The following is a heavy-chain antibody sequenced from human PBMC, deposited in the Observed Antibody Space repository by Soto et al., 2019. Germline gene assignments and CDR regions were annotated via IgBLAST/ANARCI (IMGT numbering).Heavy chain of an antibody. CDR2: IKQDGSEK. D-gene: IGHD3-10*01. V-gene: IGHV3-7*05. Sequence: EVQLVESGGGLVQPGGSLRLSCAASGFTFSSYWMSWVRQAPGKGLEWVANIKQDGSEKYYVDSVKGRFTISRDNAKNSLYLQMNSLRAEDTAVYYCARDHRRRHGPGNNWFDPWGQGTLVTVSS. CDR3: ARDHRRRHGPGNNWFDP. J-gene: IGHJ5*02. CDR1: GFTFSSYW.